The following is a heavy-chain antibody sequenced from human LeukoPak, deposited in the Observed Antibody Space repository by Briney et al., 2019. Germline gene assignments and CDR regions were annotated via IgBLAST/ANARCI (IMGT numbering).Heavy chain of an antibody. J-gene: IGHJ5*02. CDR2: IKQDGSEK. D-gene: IGHD4-17*01. CDR3: ARYNGDYVQNWFDP. CDR1: GFTFSSYG. V-gene: IGHV3-7*01. Sequence: GRSLRLSCAASGFTFSSYGMHWVRQAPGKGLEWVANIKQDGSEKYYVDSVKGRFTISRDNAKNSLYLQMNSLRAEDTAVYYCARYNGDYVQNWFDPWGQGTLVTVSS.